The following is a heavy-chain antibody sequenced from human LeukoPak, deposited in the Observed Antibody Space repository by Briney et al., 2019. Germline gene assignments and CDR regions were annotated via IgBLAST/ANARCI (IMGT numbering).Heavy chain of an antibody. CDR3: AKDGIGTIFGVAYGLYYYYYMDV. CDR1: GFTFSSYW. Sequence: GGSLRLSCAASGFTFSSYWMSWVRQAPGKGLEWVANIKRDGSEKYYVDSVKGRFTISRDNAKNSLYLQLNSLRAEDTAVYYCAKDGIGTIFGVAYGLYYYYYMDVWGKGTTVTVSS. CDR2: IKRDGSEK. J-gene: IGHJ6*03. V-gene: IGHV3-7*01. D-gene: IGHD3-3*01.